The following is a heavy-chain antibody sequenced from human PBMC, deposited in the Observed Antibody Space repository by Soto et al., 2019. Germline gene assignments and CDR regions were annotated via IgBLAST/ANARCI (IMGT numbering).Heavy chain of an antibody. CDR2: ISQSGRS. CDR3: ARRPMPSPTNYRLDV. J-gene: IGHJ6*04. V-gene: IGHV4-34*01. CDR1: GGSLSGNY. D-gene: IGHD1-7*01. Sequence: SETLSLTCAVYGGSLSGNYWTWVRQSPGKGLEWIGEISQSGRSNYSPSLNSRVTLSVDTSERQFSLRLSSVTAADTAVYYCARRPMPSPTNYRLDVWATGTTVTVSS.